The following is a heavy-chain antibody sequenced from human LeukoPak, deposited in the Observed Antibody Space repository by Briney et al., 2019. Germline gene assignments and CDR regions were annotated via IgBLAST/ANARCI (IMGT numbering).Heavy chain of an antibody. V-gene: IGHV1-2*02. J-gene: IGHJ4*02. CDR2: INPNSGGT. CDR3: ARASCTNGVCTTNFDY. Sequence: GASVKVSCKASGYTFTGYYMHWVRLAPGQGLEWMGWINPNSGGTNYAQKFQGRVTMTRDTSISTAYMELSRLRSDDTAVYYCARASCTNGVCTTNFDYWGQGTLVTVSS. D-gene: IGHD2-8*01. CDR1: GYTFTGYY.